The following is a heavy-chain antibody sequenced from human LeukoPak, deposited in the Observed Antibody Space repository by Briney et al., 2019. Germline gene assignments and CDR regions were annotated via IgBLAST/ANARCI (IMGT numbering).Heavy chain of an antibody. Sequence: PGGSLRLSCAASGFIFNNAWMSWVRQAPGKGLEWVCRIKSKTDGGTTDYATRMKGRFTISRDDPKNRLYVQMNSLKIEDTAVYYCTTTNPFYWGQGTLVTVSS. V-gene: IGHV3-15*01. J-gene: IGHJ4*02. CDR1: GFIFNNAW. CDR3: TTTNPFY. CDR2: IKSKTDGGTT.